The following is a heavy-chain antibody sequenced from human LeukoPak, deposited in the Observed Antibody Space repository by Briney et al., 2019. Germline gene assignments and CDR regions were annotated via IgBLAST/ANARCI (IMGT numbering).Heavy chain of an antibody. J-gene: IGHJ4*02. V-gene: IGHV4-39*01. CDR1: GGSISSSSYY. CDR2: IYYSGST. Sequence: SETLTLTCTVSGGSISSSSYYWGWIRQPPGKGLEWIGSIYYSGSTYYNLSLKSRVTISVDTSKNQFSLKLSSVTAADTAVYYCARLPDTAMVEDWGQGTLVTVSS. D-gene: IGHD5-18*01. CDR3: ARLPDTAMVED.